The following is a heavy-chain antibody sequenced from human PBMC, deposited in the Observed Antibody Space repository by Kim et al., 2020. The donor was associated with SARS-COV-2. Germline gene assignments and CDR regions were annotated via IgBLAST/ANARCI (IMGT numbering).Heavy chain of an antibody. D-gene: IGHD6-13*01. CDR2: IIPIFGTA. CDR1: GGTFSSYA. J-gene: IGHJ6*02. Sequence: SVKVSCKASGGTFSSYAISWVRQAPGQGLEWMGGIIPIFGTANYAQKFQGRVTITADESTSTAYMELSSLRSEDTAVYYCARTKVAAAGYYYGMDVWGQGTTVTVSS. V-gene: IGHV1-69*13. CDR3: ARTKVAAAGYYYGMDV.